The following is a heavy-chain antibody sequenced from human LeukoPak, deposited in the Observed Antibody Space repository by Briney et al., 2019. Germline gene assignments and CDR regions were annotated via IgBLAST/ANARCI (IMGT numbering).Heavy chain of an antibody. CDR3: AKGVRVAAYTSYYFDY. D-gene: IGHD6-19*01. Sequence: GGSLRLSCAASGFTFNDYAMHWVRQTPGKGLEWVSGISWNSGTIGYADSVKGRFTISRDNAKKSLFLQMNSLRAEDTALYYCAKGVRVAAYTSYYFDYWGQGTLVTVSS. CDR1: GFTFNDYA. CDR2: ISWNSGTI. J-gene: IGHJ4*02. V-gene: IGHV3-9*01.